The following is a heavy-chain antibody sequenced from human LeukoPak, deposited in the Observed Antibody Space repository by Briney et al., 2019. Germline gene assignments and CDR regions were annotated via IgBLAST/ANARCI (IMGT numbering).Heavy chain of an antibody. D-gene: IGHD3-22*01. V-gene: IGHV3-21*01. Sequence: GGSLRLSCAASGFTFSSYSMNWVRQAPGKGLEWVSSISSSSSYIYYADSVKGRFTISRDNAKNSLYLQMNSLRAEDTAVYYCARDLHYYDSSGYSWGQGTLVTVSS. CDR3: ARDLHYYDSSGYS. CDR1: GFTFSSYS. CDR2: ISSSSSYI. J-gene: IGHJ5*02.